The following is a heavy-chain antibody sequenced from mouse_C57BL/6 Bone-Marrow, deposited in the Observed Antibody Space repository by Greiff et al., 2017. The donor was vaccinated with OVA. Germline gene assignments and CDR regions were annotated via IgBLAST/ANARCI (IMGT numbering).Heavy chain of an antibody. CDR2: INSDGGST. Sequence: EVKVVESGGGLVQPGESLKLSCESNEYEFPSHDMSWVRKTPEKRLELVAAINSDGGSTYYTDTMERRFIISRAKTKKPLYLQMRSLRSEATALYNCAGPAGYYPHWYCDVWGTAPTVTVSS. V-gene: IGHV5-2*01. J-gene: IGHJ1*03. D-gene: IGHD2-3*01. CDR1: EYEFPSHD. CDR3: AGPAGYYPHWYCDV.